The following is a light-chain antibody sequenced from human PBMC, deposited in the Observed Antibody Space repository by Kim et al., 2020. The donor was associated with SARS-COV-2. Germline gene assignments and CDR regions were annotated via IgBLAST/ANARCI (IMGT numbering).Light chain of an antibody. J-gene: IGLJ2*01. CDR3: KSRDHIGNHVV. Sequence: SSELTQDPAVSVALGQTVRITCQGDSLRSYYASWYQQKPGQAPVLVIYGKNNRPSGIPDRFSGSSSGNTASLTITGAQAEDEADYYCKSRDHIGNHVVFGGGTQLTVL. V-gene: IGLV3-19*01. CDR1: SLRSYY. CDR2: GKN.